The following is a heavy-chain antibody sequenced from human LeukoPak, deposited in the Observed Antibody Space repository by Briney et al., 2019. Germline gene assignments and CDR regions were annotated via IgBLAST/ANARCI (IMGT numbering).Heavy chain of an antibody. Sequence: SETLSLTCSVSGFSISNGYCWGWIRQPPGKGLDWIGIIYHSGSTYYNPSLKSRVTMSVDTSKNQFSLTLSFVTAADTAVYYCARQHDSYYYYYIDVWGSGTTVTVSS. J-gene: IGHJ6*03. CDR1: GFSISNGYC. CDR3: ARQHDSYYYYYIDV. V-gene: IGHV4-38-2*02. CDR2: IYHSGST.